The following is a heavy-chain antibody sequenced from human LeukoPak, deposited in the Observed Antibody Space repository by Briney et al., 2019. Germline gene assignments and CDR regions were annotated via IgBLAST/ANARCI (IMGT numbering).Heavy chain of an antibody. CDR2: IYYSGST. D-gene: IGHD6-19*01. CDR1: GSSISSSSYY. Sequence: SETLSLTCTVPGSSISSSSYYSGWIRHPPGNGLEWIGSIYYSGSTYYNPSLKRRVTISVDTSKNQFSLKLSSVTAADTAVYYCATPPAYRIGWDFDYWGQGTLVTVSS. CDR3: ATPPAYRIGWDFDY. J-gene: IGHJ4*02. V-gene: IGHV4-39*07.